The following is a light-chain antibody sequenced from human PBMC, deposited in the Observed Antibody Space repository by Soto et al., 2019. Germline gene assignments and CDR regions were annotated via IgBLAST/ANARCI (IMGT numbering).Light chain of an antibody. CDR1: SSDVGSYNL. J-gene: IGLJ1*01. V-gene: IGLV2-23*01. CDR3: CSYVGNSAWV. Sequence: VLTQPASVSGSPGQSITISCTGTSSDVGSYNLVSWYQQHPGKAPKLLIYDGSKRPSGVSNRFSESKSGNTASLTISGLQAEDEADYYCCSYVGNSAWVFGSGTKVTVL. CDR2: DGS.